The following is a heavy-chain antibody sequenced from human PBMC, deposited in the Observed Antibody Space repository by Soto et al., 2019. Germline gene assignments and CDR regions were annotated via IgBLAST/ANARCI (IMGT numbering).Heavy chain of an antibody. J-gene: IGHJ4*02. CDR2: IIPIYGTA. CDR3: ANIQTDSSGWHVWALDS. D-gene: IGHD6-19*01. Sequence: QVQLVQSGAAVKKPGSSVKVSCKASGDTFSSYSISWVRQAPGQGLEWMGRIIPIYGTANSAQKFQGRVTITADKSTSTPYMELSTLRSDDTAVYYCANIQTDSSGWHVWALDSWGQGTLVTVSS. V-gene: IGHV1-69*06. CDR1: GDTFSSYS.